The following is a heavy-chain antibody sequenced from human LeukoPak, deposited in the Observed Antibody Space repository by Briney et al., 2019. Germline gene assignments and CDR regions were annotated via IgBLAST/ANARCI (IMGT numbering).Heavy chain of an antibody. CDR3: SFDD. CDR2: IHYTGST. CDR1: GGSIDTSNYY. J-gene: IGHJ4*02. Sequence: SETLSLTCSVSGGSIDTSNYYWGWIRQPPGKGLEWIGSIHYTGSTYCNPSLRSRVTISVDTSKNQFSLKVTSVTAADTAVYYNSFDDWGQGTLVTVSS. V-gene: IGHV4-39*01.